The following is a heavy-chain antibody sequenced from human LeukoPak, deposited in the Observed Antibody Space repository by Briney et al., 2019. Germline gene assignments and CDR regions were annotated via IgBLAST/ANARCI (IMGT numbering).Heavy chain of an antibody. D-gene: IGHD6-13*01. CDR2: IYSSGTT. Sequence: SETLSLTCNVSGCSISNYYWTWIRQPAGKGLEWIGRIYSSGTTTYNPSLKSRVAMSVDTSRNQFSLKLNSVTAADTAVYYCARVSPIAAAGSSYYYAIDVWGQRTTVTVSS. V-gene: IGHV4-4*07. CDR3: ARVSPIAAAGSSYYYAIDV. J-gene: IGHJ6*02. CDR1: GCSISNYY.